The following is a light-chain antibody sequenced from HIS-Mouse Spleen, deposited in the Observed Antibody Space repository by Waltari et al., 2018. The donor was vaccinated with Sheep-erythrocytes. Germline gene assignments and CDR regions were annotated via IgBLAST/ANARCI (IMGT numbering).Light chain of an antibody. V-gene: IGLV2-11*02. CDR3: CSYAGSYNHV. CDR2: DVS. CDR1: SSDVGGYNY. Sequence: QSALTQPRSVSGSPGPSVTISCTGTSSDVGGYNYVSWYQQPPGKAPKLMIYDVSKRPSWVPDRFSGSKSGNTASLTISGLQAEDEADYYCCSYAGSYNHVFGTGTKVTVL. J-gene: IGLJ1*01.